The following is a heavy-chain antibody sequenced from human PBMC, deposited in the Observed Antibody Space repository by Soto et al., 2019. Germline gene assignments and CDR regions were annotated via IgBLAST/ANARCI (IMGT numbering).Heavy chain of an antibody. CDR3: ARDPKTSGGQHWAFNYFDS. V-gene: IGHV3-30-3*01. CDR2: ISYDGTNK. J-gene: IGHJ4*02. D-gene: IGHD7-27*01. CDR1: GFSFSISP. Sequence: GGSLRLSCAASGFSFSISPMHWVRQSPGEGPEWVALISYDGTNKFYADSVKGRFTISRDNSKSTLYLQVDSLRPEDAAVYYCARDPKTSGGQHWAFNYFDSWGQGTLVTVSS.